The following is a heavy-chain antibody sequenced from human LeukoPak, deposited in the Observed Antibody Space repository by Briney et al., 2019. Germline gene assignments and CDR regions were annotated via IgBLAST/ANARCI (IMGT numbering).Heavy chain of an antibody. CDR1: GFTFDDYA. D-gene: IGHD5-12*01. Sequence: GRSLRLSCAASGFTFDDYAMHWVRQAPGKGLEWVSGISWNSGDLGYADSVEGRFTISRDNAKNSLYLQMNSLRAEDTALYYCAKDRDIGYGLDVWGQGTTVTVSS. CDR3: AKDRDIGYGLDV. J-gene: IGHJ6*02. V-gene: IGHV3-9*01. CDR2: ISWNSGDL.